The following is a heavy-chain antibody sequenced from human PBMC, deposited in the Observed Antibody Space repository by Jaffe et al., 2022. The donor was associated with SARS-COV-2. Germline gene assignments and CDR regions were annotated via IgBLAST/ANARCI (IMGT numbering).Heavy chain of an antibody. J-gene: IGHJ5*02. CDR2: IYYSGNT. D-gene: IGHD5-12*01. CDR1: GGSISSGTYY. V-gene: IGHV4-39*01. CDR3: TRRPRRDGFNWFDP. Sequence: QLQLQESGPGLVKPSETLSLTCTVSGGSISSGTYYWGWIRQPPGKGLEWIGSIYYSGNTRYNPSLESRVTISVDTSRNQFSLKLSSVTAADTAVYYCTRRPRRDGFNWFDPWGQGTLVIVSS.